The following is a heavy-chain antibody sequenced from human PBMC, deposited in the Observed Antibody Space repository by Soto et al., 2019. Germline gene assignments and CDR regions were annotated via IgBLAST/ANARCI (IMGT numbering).Heavy chain of an antibody. V-gene: IGHV1-3*01. CDR3: AKGNIVVVPAAYPFGMDV. D-gene: IGHD2-2*01. Sequence: ASVKVSCKASGYTFTSYAMHWVRQAPGQRLEWMGWINAGNGNAKYSQKFQGRVTITRDTSASTAYMELSSLRSEDTAVYYCAKGNIVVVPAAYPFGMDVWGQGTPVTVSS. CDR2: INAGNGNA. J-gene: IGHJ6*02. CDR1: GYTFTSYA.